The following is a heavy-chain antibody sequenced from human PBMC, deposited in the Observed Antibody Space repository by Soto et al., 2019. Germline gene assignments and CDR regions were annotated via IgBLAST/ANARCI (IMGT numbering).Heavy chain of an antibody. CDR2: IYYSGST. CDR3: ARVARAMIWFDP. D-gene: IGHD3-16*01. V-gene: IGHV4-59*01. CDR1: GGSISSYY. Sequence: PSETLSLTCTVSGGSISSYYWSWIRQPPGKGLEWIGYIYYSGSTNYNPSLKSRVTISVDTSKNQFSLKLSSVTAADTAVYYWARVARAMIWFDPWGQGTLVTVSS. J-gene: IGHJ5*02.